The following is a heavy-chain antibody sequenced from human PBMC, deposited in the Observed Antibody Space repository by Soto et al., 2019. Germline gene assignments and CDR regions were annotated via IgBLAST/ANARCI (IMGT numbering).Heavy chain of an antibody. J-gene: IGHJ5*02. CDR3: ATGTNGTTGWYHP. CDR1: GYTFTDFY. Sequence: QVQLVQSGTEVKKPGASVTVSCKSSGYTFTDFYLHWLRQAPGQGLEWVGWINPKTGDTKSSQKFRGRVTMSRDTSVSTAYIDLTSLTSDDTAMYYCATGTNGTTGWYHPWGQGTRVTVSS. CDR2: INPKTGDT. D-gene: IGHD1-1*01. V-gene: IGHV1-2*02.